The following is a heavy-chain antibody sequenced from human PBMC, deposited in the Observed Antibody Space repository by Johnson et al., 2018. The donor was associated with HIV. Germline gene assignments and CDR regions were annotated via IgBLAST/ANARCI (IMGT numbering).Heavy chain of an antibody. J-gene: IGHJ3*02. CDR1: GFTFSSYW. CDR2: IKQDGSEN. CDR3: ARTYSTSSDDAFDI. D-gene: IGHD6-6*01. V-gene: IGHV3-7*03. Sequence: VQLVESGGGVVQPGGSLRLSCAASGFTFSSYWMSWVRQAPGKGLEWVANIKQDGSENYYVDSVMGRFTISRDNAKNSLYLQMNSLGAEDTAVYYCARTYSTSSDDAFDIWGQGTMVIVSS.